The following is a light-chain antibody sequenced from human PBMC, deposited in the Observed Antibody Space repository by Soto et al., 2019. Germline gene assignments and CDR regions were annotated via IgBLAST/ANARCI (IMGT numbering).Light chain of an antibody. J-gene: IGKJ4*01. CDR2: GAS. V-gene: IGKV1-39*01. CDR1: QSINIY. Sequence: DIQMTQSPSSLSASVGDRVTITCRTSQSINIYLNWYQQKVGEPPRLLIFGASNLQSGVPSRFSGSGVETPFTLTISSLQAEDFATYYCQQGYTKSPLTFAGGTKVDIK. CDR3: QQGYTKSPLT.